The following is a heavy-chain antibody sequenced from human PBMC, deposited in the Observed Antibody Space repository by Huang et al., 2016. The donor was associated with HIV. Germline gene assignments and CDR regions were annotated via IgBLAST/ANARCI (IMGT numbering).Heavy chain of an antibody. V-gene: IGHV4-34*01. Sequence: QVRLEQWGPNLLKPSDTLSLKCAVYGDSFSDYFWTWIRQSPVKGLEWIGEGNQRGSVTHNPSLRSRGSMSVDPSKNQIYLNLTSVSAADSAVYFCARPKMTAIPSDSSWSFFDFWGRGTPVTVSS. D-gene: IGHD3-3*01. CDR3: ARPKMTAIPSDSSWSFFDF. CDR2: GNQRGSV. CDR1: GDSFSDYF. J-gene: IGHJ4*02.